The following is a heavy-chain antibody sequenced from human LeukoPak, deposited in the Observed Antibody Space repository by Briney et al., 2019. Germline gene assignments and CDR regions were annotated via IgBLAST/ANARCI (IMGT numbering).Heavy chain of an antibody. CDR3: AKNSVNELRFSV. D-gene: IGHD3-3*01. CDR2: ISGSGGST. CDR1: GFTFSSYA. J-gene: IGHJ4*02. V-gene: IGHV3-23*01. Sequence: PGGSLRLSCAASGFTFSSYAMGWVRQAPGKGLEWVSAISGSGGSTYYADSVKGRFTISRDNSKNTLYLQMNSLRAEDTAVYYCAKNSVNELRFSVWGQGTLVTVSS.